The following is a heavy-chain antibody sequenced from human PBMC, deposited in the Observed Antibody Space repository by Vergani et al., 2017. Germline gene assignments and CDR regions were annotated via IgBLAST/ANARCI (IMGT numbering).Heavy chain of an antibody. CDR2: MNPNSGNT. CDR1: GYTFTSYD. Sequence: QVQLVQSGAEVKKPGASVKVSCKASGYTFTSYDINWVRQATGQGLEWMGWMNPNSGNTGYAQKFQGRVTMTRNTSISTAYMELSSLRSEDTAVYYCARGWRDCSSTICSYYFDYWGQGTLVTVSS. J-gene: IGHJ4*02. V-gene: IGHV1-8*01. CDR3: ARGWRDCSSTICSYYFDY. D-gene: IGHD2-2*01.